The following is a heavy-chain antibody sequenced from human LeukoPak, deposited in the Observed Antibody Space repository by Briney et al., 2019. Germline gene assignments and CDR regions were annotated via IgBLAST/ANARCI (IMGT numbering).Heavy chain of an antibody. V-gene: IGHV1-18*01. CDR2: ISAYNGNT. J-gene: IGHJ6*02. Sequence: ASVKVSCKASGYTFTSYGISRVRQAPGQGLEWMGWISAYNGNTNYAQKLQGRVTMTTDTSTSTAYMELRSLRSDDTAVYYCARGPRRLRFLEWLLLYYGMDVWGQGTTVTVSS. CDR3: ARGPRRLRFLEWLLLYYGMDV. CDR1: GYTFTSYG. D-gene: IGHD3-3*01.